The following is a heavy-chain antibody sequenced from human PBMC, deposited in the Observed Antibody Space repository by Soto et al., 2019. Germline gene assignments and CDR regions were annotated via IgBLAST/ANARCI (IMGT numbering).Heavy chain of an antibody. Sequence: SGTLSLTCTVSGGSISSYYWSWIRQPPGKGLEWIGYIYYSGSTNYNPSLKSRVTISVDTSKNQFSLKLSSVTAADTAVYYCARHARRVPAAMAHFDYWGQGTLVTVSS. CDR1: GGSISSYY. J-gene: IGHJ4*02. V-gene: IGHV4-59*08. CDR2: IYYSGST. CDR3: ARHARRVPAAMAHFDY. D-gene: IGHD2-2*01.